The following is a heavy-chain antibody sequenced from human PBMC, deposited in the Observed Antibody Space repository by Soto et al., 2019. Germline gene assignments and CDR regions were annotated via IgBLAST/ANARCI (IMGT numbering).Heavy chain of an antibody. D-gene: IGHD6-19*01. CDR3: ARGSVADVFDY. J-gene: IGHJ4*02. Sequence: SETLYLTCAVYDGSGGSFLGYYWSWIRKPPGKGLEWIGEINHSGSTNYNPSLKSRVNISVDKSKNQFSLNLSSVTAADTAVYYCARGSVADVFDYWGRGTLVTVSS. V-gene: IGHV4-34*01. CDR2: INHSGST. CDR1: DGSGGSFLGYY.